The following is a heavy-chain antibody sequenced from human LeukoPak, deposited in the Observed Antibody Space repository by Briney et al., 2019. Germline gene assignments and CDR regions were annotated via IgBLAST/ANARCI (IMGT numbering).Heavy chain of an antibody. CDR3: GRDKGIAVDY. J-gene: IGHJ4*02. V-gene: IGHV1-18*01. CDR1: AYTFTSYG. CDR2: IIAYNGNT. D-gene: IGHD6-19*01. Sequence: ASMKVSCTASAYTFTSYGISWVREAPGPGLEWMGWIIAYNGNTNYAQKLQGTVTMTTDTSTSTAYMEVRSLRSDDTAVYYCGRDKGIAVDYWGQGTLVTVSS.